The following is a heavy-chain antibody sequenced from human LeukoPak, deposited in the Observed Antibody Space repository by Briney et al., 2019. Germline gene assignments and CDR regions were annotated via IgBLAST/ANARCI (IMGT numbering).Heavy chain of an antibody. CDR1: GFTFSTNA. D-gene: IGHD3-22*01. Sequence: GGSLRLSCAASGFTFSTNAMSWVRQAPGKGLEWVSAISGSGGSTYYADSVKGRFTISRDNSKNTLYLQMNSLRAEDTAVYYCAKGYYYDSSGFDYWGQGTLVTVSS. V-gene: IGHV3-23*01. CDR2: ISGSGGST. CDR3: AKGYYYDSSGFDY. J-gene: IGHJ4*02.